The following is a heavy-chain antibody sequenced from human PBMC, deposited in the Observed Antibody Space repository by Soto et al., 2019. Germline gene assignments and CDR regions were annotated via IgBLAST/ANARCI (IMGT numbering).Heavy chain of an antibody. D-gene: IGHD5-12*01. Sequence: QVQLQESGPGLVKPSQTLSLTCTVSGGSISSGDYYWSWIRQPPGKGLEWIGYIYYSGSTYYNPSLKSRVTISVDTSKNQFSLKLSSVTAADTAVYYCARGIVATIQYNWFDPWGQGTLVTVSS. CDR2: IYYSGST. V-gene: IGHV4-30-4*01. CDR3: ARGIVATIQYNWFDP. J-gene: IGHJ5*02. CDR1: GGSISSGDYY.